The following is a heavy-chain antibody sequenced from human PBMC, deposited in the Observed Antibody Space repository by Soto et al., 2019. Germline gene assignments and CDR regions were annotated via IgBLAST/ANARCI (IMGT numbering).Heavy chain of an antibody. V-gene: IGHV3-9*01. CDR2: ISWNSGSI. CDR1: GFTFDDYA. Sequence: GGSLRLSCAASGFTFDDYAMHWVRQAPGKGLEWVSGISWNSGSIGYADSVKGRFTISRDNAKNSLYLQMNSLRAEDTALYYCAKAGFWSGYYSLVDYWGQGTLVTISS. J-gene: IGHJ4*02. CDR3: AKAGFWSGYYSLVDY. D-gene: IGHD3-3*01.